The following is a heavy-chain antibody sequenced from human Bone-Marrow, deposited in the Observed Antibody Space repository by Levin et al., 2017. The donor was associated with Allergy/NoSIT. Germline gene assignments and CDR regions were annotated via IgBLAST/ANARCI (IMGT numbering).Heavy chain of an antibody. CDR1: GVSITTTNLY. J-gene: IGHJ5*01. V-gene: IGHV4-39*07. D-gene: IGHD3-3*01. CDR2: LFYSGST. Sequence: TSETLSLTCSVSGVSITTTNLYWAWIRQSPGKGLEWIGSLFYSGSTFYNPSLNSRVTLSLDTSNHQFSLKLSSVTAADTARYYCATNSFDFLSGYPNWFDSWGQGTLVTVSS. CDR3: ATNSFDFLSGYPNWFDS.